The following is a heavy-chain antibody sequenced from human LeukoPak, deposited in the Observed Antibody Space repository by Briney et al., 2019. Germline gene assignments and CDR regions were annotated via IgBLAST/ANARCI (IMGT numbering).Heavy chain of an antibody. Sequence: GGSLRLSCAAYGFTFSSYAMHWFRQAPGKGLEWVAVISYDGSNKYYADSVKGRFTISRDNSKNTLYLQMNSLRAEDTAVYYCARGPTSQDGKVTGPYFDYWGQGTLVTVSS. CDR3: ARGPTSQDGKVTGPYFDY. D-gene: IGHD5-12*01. V-gene: IGHV3-30*04. CDR2: ISYDGSNK. CDR1: GFTFSSYA. J-gene: IGHJ4*02.